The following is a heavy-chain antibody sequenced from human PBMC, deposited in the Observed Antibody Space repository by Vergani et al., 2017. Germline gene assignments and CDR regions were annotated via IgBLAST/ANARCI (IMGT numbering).Heavy chain of an antibody. CDR3: ARGGYYDSGAFDI. CDR1: GGSFSGYY. D-gene: IGHD3-22*01. CDR2: INHSGST. V-gene: IGHV4-34*01. J-gene: IGHJ3*02. Sequence: QVQLQQWGAGLLKPSETLSLTCAVYGGSFSGYYWSWIRQPPGKGLEWIGEINHSGSTNYNPSLKSRVTISVDTSKNQFSLKLSSVTAADTAVYYCARGGYYDSGAFDIWGQGTMVTVSS.